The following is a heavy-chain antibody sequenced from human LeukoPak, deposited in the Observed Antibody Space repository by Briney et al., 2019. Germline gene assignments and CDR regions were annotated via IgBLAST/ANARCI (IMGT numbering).Heavy chain of an antibody. D-gene: IGHD5/OR15-5a*01. CDR3: ARDSPITGTYLWFFDY. CDR2: INGDGSST. J-gene: IGHJ4*02. CDR1: GFTFSAYW. Sequence: PGGSLRLSCAASGFTFSAYWMHWVRQLPGKGLVWVSRINGDGSSTNYADSVKGRFTISRDNAKNTLYLQMNSPRAEDTAIYYCARDSPITGTYLWFFDYWGQGALVTVSS. V-gene: IGHV3-74*01.